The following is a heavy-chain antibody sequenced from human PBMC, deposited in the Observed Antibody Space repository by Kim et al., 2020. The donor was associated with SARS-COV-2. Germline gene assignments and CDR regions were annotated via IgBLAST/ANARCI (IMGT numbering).Heavy chain of an antibody. CDR3: ARVRGHIGFDY. J-gene: IGHJ4*02. CDR1: GYTFTGYY. D-gene: IGHD2-21*01. V-gene: IGHV1-2*06. Sequence: ASVKVSCKASGYTFTGYYMHWVRQAPGQGLEWIGRINPNSGGTNYAQKFQGRVTMTRDTSISTAYMELSRLRSDDTAVYYCARVRGHIGFDYWVQGTLVTVSS. CDR2: INPNSGGT.